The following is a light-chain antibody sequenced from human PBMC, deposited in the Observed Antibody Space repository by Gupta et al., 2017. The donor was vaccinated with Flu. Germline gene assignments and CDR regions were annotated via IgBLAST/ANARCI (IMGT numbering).Light chain of an antibody. J-gene: IGKJ2*03. CDR1: QSVSSY. Sequence: VLTQSPATLSLSPGERATLSCTASQSVSSYLAWYQQKPGQAPRLLIYDASNRATGIPAMFSGSGSGTDFTLTISSLEPEDFAVYYCQQRSNWYSFGQGTKLEIK. CDR2: DAS. V-gene: IGKV3-11*01. CDR3: QQRSNWYS.